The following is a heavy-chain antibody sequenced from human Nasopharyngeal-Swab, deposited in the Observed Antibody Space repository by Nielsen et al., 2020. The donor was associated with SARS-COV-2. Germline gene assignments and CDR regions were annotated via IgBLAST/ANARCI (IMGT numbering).Heavy chain of an antibody. CDR1: GFTFSSYA. CDR2: INSDGSIT. J-gene: IGHJ4*02. Sequence: GESLKISCAASGFTFSSYAMHWVRQAPGKGLVWVSRINSDGSITNYADSVKGRFTISRDNAKNTLYLQMNSLRAEDTAVYYCARVWSSSWYYFDHWGQGTLVTVSS. D-gene: IGHD6-13*01. CDR3: ARVWSSSWYYFDH. V-gene: IGHV3-74*01.